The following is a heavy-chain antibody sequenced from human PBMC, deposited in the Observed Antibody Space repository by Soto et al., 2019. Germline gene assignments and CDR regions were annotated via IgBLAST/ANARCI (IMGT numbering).Heavy chain of an antibody. J-gene: IGHJ6*02. D-gene: IGHD5-18*01. Sequence: QVQLQESGPGLVKPSGTLSLTCAVSGGSISSSNWWSWVRQPPGKGLEWIGEIYHSGSTNYNPSLKGRVTIAVDKSKNQFSLKLSSVTAADTAVYYCARDSPHGYSYGPHYYYGMDVWGQGTTVTVSS. CDR1: GGSISSSNW. CDR3: ARDSPHGYSYGPHYYYGMDV. CDR2: IYHSGST. V-gene: IGHV4-4*02.